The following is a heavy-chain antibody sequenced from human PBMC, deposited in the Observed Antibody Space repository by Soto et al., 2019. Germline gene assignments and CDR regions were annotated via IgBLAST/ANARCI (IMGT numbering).Heavy chain of an antibody. CDR3: ARENWGNSNWFDP. CDR2: IYYSGST. D-gene: IGHD3-16*01. CDR1: GGSVSNNY. V-gene: IGHV4-59*02. J-gene: IGHJ5*02. Sequence: EPLSLTCTVSGGSVSNNYWSWIRQPPGKGLEWIGYIYYSGSTYYNPSLKSRVTISVDTSKNQFSLKLRSVTAADMAVYYCARENWGNSNWFDPWGQGTLVTVSS.